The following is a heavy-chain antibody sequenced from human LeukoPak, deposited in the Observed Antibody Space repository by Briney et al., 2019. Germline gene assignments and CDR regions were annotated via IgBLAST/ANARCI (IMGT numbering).Heavy chain of an antibody. CDR3: ARARGSGSYYNLDY. Sequence: ASVKVSCXASGYTFTDYYMHWVRQAPGQGLEWMGRVNPNSGGTKYAQKFQGRVTMTRDTSISTAYMEVSSLTSDDTAVYYCARARGSGSYYNLDYWGQGTLVTVSS. D-gene: IGHD3-10*01. J-gene: IGHJ4*02. V-gene: IGHV1-2*06. CDR2: VNPNSGGT. CDR1: GYTFTDYY.